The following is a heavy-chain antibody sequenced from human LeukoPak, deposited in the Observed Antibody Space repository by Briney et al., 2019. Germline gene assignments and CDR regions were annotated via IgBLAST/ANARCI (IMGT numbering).Heavy chain of an antibody. D-gene: IGHD2-2*01. CDR3: AKAPLRGVVPPGGHMDV. CDR1: GFTFSDFW. J-gene: IGHJ6*03. CDR2: INSGGTVT. V-gene: IGHV3-74*01. Sequence: GGSLRLSCAASGFTFSDFWMHWVRQAPGKGLVWVSRINSGGTVTNYADSVKGRLTISRDNAKNTLYLQMNSLRAEDTAVYYCAKAPLRGVVPPGGHMDVWGKGTTVTVSS.